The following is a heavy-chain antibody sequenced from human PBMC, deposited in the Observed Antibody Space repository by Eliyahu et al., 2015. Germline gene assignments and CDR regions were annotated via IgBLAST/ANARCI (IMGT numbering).Heavy chain of an antibody. CDR1: AFPFSSYX. J-gene: IGHJ6*03. Sequence: QVQLVXSGGGVVQPGRSLRLXCAASAFPFSSYXXHXVRQAPGKGLEGVAVISYDGSNKYYADSVKGRFTISRDNSKNTLYLQMNSLRAEDTAVYYCAKEGVAAARLRRYYYYYMDVWGKGTTVTVSS. CDR2: ISYDGSNK. CDR3: AKEGVAAARLRRYYYYYMDV. V-gene: IGHV3-30*18. D-gene: IGHD6-13*01.